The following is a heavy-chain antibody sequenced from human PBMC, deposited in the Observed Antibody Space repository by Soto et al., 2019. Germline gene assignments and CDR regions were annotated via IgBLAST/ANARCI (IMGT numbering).Heavy chain of an antibody. CDR1: AYTFTSYY. CDR3: SSDSFYGVTDAYYYYDMDV. V-gene: IGHV1-8*01. J-gene: IGHJ6*02. Sequence: ASVKVSCKASAYTFTSYYINWVRQATGQGLEWMGWMNPNSGNTSYAQKFQGRVTMTRDMSTSTAYMELSSLSSEDSAVYYCSSDSFYGVTDAYYYYDMDVWGQGTTVTVSS. CDR2: MNPNSGNT. D-gene: IGHD3-3*02.